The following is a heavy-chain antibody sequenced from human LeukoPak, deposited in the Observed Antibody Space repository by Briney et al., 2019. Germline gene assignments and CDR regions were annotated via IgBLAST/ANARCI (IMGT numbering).Heavy chain of an antibody. J-gene: IGHJ4*02. Sequence: ASVKVSCKASGYTFTGYYMHWVRQAPGQGLEWMGWINSNSGGTNYAQKFQGRVTMTRDTSISTAYMELSRLRSDDTAVYYCARDPSITMVQGPLGYWGQGTLVTVSS. V-gene: IGHV1-2*02. CDR2: INSNSGGT. CDR3: ARDPSITMVQGPLGY. D-gene: IGHD3-10*01. CDR1: GYTFTGYY.